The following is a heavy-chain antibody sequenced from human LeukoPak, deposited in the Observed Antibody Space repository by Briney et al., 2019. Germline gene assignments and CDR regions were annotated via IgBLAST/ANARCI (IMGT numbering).Heavy chain of an antibody. CDR1: GGTFSSYA. Sequence: SVKVSCKASGGTFSSYAISWVRQAPGQGLEWMGRIIPILGIANYAQKFQGRVTMTRDTSISTAYMELSRLRSDDTAVYYCARGEGTIFGVVISLDYWGQGTLVTVSS. CDR3: ARGEGTIFGVVISLDY. CDR2: IIPILGIA. D-gene: IGHD3-3*01. V-gene: IGHV1-69*04. J-gene: IGHJ4*02.